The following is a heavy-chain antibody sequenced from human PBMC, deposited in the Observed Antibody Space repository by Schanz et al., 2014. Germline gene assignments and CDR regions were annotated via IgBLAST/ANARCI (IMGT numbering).Heavy chain of an antibody. D-gene: IGHD2-2*01. Sequence: EVHLLESGGGLVQPGGSLRLSCAASGFIFSNSWMSWVRQAPGKGLEWVANIKQDGSEKYYVDSVKGRFTISRDNAKNSLYLQMNSLSAEDTAVYYCAKVAPAATYLDSWGLGTLVTVSS. CDR3: AKVAPAATYLDS. V-gene: IGHV3-7*03. CDR2: IKQDGSEK. J-gene: IGHJ4*02. CDR1: GFIFSNSW.